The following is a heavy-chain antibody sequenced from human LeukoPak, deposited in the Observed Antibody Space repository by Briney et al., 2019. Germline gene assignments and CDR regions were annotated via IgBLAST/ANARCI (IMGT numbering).Heavy chain of an antibody. CDR2: ISGSGGST. Sequence: PGGSLRLSCAASGLTFSSYAMSWVRQAPGKGLEWVSAISGSGGSTYYADSVKGRFTISRDNSKNTLYLQMNSLRAEDTAVYYCAKDLYYDFWSGYLEFDYWGQGTLVTVSS. J-gene: IGHJ4*02. CDR3: AKDLYYDFWSGYLEFDY. D-gene: IGHD3-3*01. V-gene: IGHV3-23*01. CDR1: GLTFSSYA.